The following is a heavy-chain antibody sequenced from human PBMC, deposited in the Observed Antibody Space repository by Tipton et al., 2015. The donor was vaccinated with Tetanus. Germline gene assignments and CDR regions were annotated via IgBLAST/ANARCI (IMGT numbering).Heavy chain of an antibody. D-gene: IGHD7-27*01. CDR1: GGSISSFY. CDR3: AIFNWGFEWYLDP. Sequence: TLSLTCTVSGGSISSFYWYWIRQPPGKGLGWIAYIYQNGDANYNPSLQSRVTISVDTSKNQFSLKLSSVMAADTALYYCAIFNWGFEWYLDPWSRGTPVAVSS. V-gene: IGHV4-59*12. J-gene: IGHJ2*01. CDR2: IYQNGDA.